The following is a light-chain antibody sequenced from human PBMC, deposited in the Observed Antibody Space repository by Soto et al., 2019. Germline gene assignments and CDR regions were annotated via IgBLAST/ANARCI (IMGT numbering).Light chain of an antibody. V-gene: IGKV3-15*01. CDR2: AAS. J-gene: IGKJ1*01. Sequence: EIVLTQSPGTLSVSPGGRATLSCRASQSVSSNLAWFQHKPGQAPRLLIFAASTRASGVPARFSGSGSGTDFILTITSLQSEEFAVYYCQQYWHWPRTFGQGTKVDIK. CDR3: QQYWHWPRT. CDR1: QSVSSN.